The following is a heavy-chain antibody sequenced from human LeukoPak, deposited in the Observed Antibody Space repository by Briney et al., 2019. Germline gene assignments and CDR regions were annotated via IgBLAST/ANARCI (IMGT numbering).Heavy chain of an antibody. CDR3: TRQSYISSSADY. CDR1: GYSFTSSW. Sequence: GESLKISCKGSGYSFTSSWIGWVRQMPGKGLEWMGIIYPGDSDTRYSPSFQGQVTTSADKSISTAYLQWSSLKASDTAMYYCTRQSYISSSADYWGQGTLVTVSS. J-gene: IGHJ4*02. CDR2: IYPGDSDT. D-gene: IGHD6-13*01. V-gene: IGHV5-51*01.